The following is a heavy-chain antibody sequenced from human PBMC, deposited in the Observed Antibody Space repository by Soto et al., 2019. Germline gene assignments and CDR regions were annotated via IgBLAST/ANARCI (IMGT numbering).Heavy chain of an antibody. CDR1: GGSISSGYY. J-gene: IGHJ4*02. V-gene: IGHV4-31*03. Sequence: PSETLSLTCTVSGGSISSGYYWTWIRQHPGKGLEWIGYIYYSGSTLYNPSLKSRAAISVDTSKNQFSLKLSSVTAADTAVYYCARHAYYYDSWGQGTLVTVSS. CDR3: ARHAYYYDS. D-gene: IGHD3-22*01. CDR2: IYYSGST.